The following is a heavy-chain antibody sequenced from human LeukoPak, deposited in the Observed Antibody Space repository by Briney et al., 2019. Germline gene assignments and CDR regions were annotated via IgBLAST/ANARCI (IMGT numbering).Heavy chain of an antibody. Sequence: GGSLRLSCAASGFTFSSYAMSWVRQAPGKGLEWVSAISGSGGSTYYADSVEGRFTISRDNAKNSLSLQMNGLRVEDTAVYFCASLSGVPEYWGRGTLVTVPS. D-gene: IGHD7-27*01. CDR1: GFTFSSYA. CDR3: ASLSGVPEY. CDR2: ISGSGGST. J-gene: IGHJ4*02. V-gene: IGHV3-23*01.